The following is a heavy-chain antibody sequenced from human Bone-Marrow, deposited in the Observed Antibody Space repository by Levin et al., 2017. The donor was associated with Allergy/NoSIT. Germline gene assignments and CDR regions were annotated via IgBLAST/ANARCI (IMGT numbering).Heavy chain of an antibody. CDR2: INHSGST. J-gene: IGHJ5*02. D-gene: IGHD3-10*01. V-gene: IGHV4-34*01. CDR1: GGSFSGYY. Sequence: SQTLSLTCAVYGGSFSGYYWSWIRQPPGKGLEWIGEINHSGSTNYNPSLKSRVTISVDTSKNQFSLKLSSVTAADTAVYYCARGDELLWFGESVLNWFDPWGQGTLVTVSS. CDR3: ARGDELLWFGESVLNWFDP.